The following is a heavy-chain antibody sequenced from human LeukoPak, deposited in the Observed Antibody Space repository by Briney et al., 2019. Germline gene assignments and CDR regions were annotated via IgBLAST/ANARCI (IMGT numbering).Heavy chain of an antibody. J-gene: IGHJ4*02. CDR1: GFTFSNYA. V-gene: IGHV3-23*01. CDR3: AKGTISVLNY. Sequence: PGGSRRLSCAASGFTFSNYAMSWVRQAPGKGLEWVSGISAGGSTTFYADSVRGRFTISRDNSKNTLFLQMNSLRAEDAALYYCAKGTISVLNYWARGTLVT. D-gene: IGHD2-21*01. CDR2: ISAGGSTT.